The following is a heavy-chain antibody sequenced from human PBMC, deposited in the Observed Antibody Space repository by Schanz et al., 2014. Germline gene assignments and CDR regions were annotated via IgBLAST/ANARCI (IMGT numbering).Heavy chain of an antibody. J-gene: IGHJ6*02. CDR3: AKSGYCRSTSCYQYNYYGLDV. CDR2: ISGFGTGA. Sequence: EVQLVESGGGLVQPGGSLRLSCAASGFIFSTYNMNWVRQAPGKGLEWISGISGFGTGAYYADSVKGRFSISRDNSKNTLYLQMDSLRAEDTAVYYCAKSGYCRSTSCYQYNYYGLDVWGQGTTVTVSS. V-gene: IGHV3-23*04. CDR1: GFIFSTYN. D-gene: IGHD2-2*03.